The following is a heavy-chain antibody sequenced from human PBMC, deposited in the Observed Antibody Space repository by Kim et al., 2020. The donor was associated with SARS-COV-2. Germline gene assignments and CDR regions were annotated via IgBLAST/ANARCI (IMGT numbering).Heavy chain of an antibody. D-gene: IGHD3-10*01. V-gene: IGHV1-69*13. CDR3: ARENAMVRGVITPGRGFHNYYYYYGMDV. J-gene: IGHJ6*02. Sequence: SVKVSCKASGGTFSSYAISWVRQAPGQGLEWMGGIIPIFGTANYAQKFQGRVTITADESTSTAYMELSSLRSEDTVVYYCARENAMVRGVITPGRGFHNYYYYYGMDVWGQGTTVTVSS. CDR2: IIPIFGTA. CDR1: GGTFSSYA.